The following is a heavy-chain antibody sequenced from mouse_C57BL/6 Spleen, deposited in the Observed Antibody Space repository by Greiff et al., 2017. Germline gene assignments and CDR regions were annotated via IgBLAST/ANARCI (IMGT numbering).Heavy chain of an antibody. J-gene: IGHJ2*01. CDR3: ARSKTMIGGFDY. V-gene: IGHV1-39*01. Sequence: VQLKESGPELVKPGASVKISCKASGYSFTDYNMNWVKQSNGNSLEWIGVIHPKYGTTSYNQKFKGKSTLTVDQSSSTAYMQLNSLTSEDSAVYYCARSKTMIGGFDYWGQGTTLTGSS. CDR1: GYSFTDYN. CDR2: IHPKYGTT. D-gene: IGHD2-4*01.